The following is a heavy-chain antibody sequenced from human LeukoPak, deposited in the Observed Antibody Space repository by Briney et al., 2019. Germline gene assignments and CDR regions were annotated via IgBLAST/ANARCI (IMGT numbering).Heavy chain of an antibody. Sequence: SETLSLTCTVSGGSISSGGYYWSWIRQHPGKGLEWIGYIYYSGGTYYNPSLKSRVTISVDTSKNQFSLKLSSVTAADTAVYYCARVQNYDSRKIDYWGQGTLVTVSS. V-gene: IGHV4-31*03. D-gene: IGHD3-22*01. J-gene: IGHJ4*02. CDR1: GGSISSGGYY. CDR2: IYYSGGT. CDR3: ARVQNYDSRKIDY.